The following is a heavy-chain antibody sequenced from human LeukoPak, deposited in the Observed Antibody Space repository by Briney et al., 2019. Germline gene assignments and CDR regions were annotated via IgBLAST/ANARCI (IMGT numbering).Heavy chain of an antibody. D-gene: IGHD6-6*01. Sequence: ASVKVSCKASGYTFTSYYMHWVRQAPGQGLEWMGIINPSGGSTSYAQKFQGRVTMTRDTSTSTVYMELSSLRSEDTAVYYCARDPLGALSSSSVPVHYYYGMDVWGQGTTVTVSS. J-gene: IGHJ6*02. V-gene: IGHV1-46*01. CDR3: ARDPLGALSSSSVPVHYYYGMDV. CDR2: INPSGGST. CDR1: GYTFTSYY.